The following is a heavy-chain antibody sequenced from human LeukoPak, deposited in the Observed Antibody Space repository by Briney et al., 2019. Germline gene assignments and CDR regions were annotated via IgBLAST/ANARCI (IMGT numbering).Heavy chain of an antibody. CDR2: IYYSGST. D-gene: IGHD6-13*01. Sequence: PSETLSLTCTVSGGSISSSSYYWGWIRQPPGKGLEWIGSIYYSGSTYYNPSLKSRVTISVDTSKNQFSLKLSSVTAAVTAVYYCARPATPGVFYYYMDVWGKGTTVTVSS. V-gene: IGHV4-39*01. CDR3: ARPATPGVFYYYMDV. J-gene: IGHJ6*03. CDR1: GGSISSSSYY.